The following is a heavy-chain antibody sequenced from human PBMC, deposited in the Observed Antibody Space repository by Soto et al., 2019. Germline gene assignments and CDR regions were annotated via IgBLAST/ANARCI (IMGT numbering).Heavy chain of an antibody. CDR3: ARERSGGVVVVAAYFDN. CDR1: GFTLSSYA. V-gene: IGHV3-30*04. Sequence: QVQLVESGGGVVQPGRSLRLSCAASGFTLSSYAMHWVRQAPGKGLEWVAVISYDGSNKYYADSVKGRFTISRDNSKNTLYLQMNSMRAEDTAVYYCARERSGGVVVVAAYFDNWGQGTLVTVPS. CDR2: ISYDGSNK. D-gene: IGHD2-15*01. J-gene: IGHJ4*02.